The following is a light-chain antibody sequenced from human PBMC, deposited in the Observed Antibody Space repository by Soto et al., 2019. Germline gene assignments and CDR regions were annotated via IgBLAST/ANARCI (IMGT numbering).Light chain of an antibody. CDR1: QSVSSY. J-gene: IGKJ3*01. Sequence: EIVLTQSPATLSLSPGERATLSCRAGQSVSSYLAWYQQKPGQAPRLLIYDASNRATGIPARFSGSGSGTDFTLTISSLEPEDFAVYYCQHRSNWPPFTFGPGTKVDI. V-gene: IGKV3-11*01. CDR2: DAS. CDR3: QHRSNWPPFT.